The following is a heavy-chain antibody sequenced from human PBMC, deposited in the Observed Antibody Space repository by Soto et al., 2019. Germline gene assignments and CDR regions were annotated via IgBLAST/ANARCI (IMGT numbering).Heavy chain of an antibody. CDR3: ARDRVESGYPEYFQH. CDR1: GFTVSSNY. V-gene: IGHV3-53*01. D-gene: IGHD3-22*01. J-gene: IGHJ1*01. Sequence: EVQLVESGGGLIQPGGSLRLSCAASGFTVSSNYMSWVRPAPGKGLEWVSVIYSGGSTYYADSVKGRFTISRDNSKNTLYLQMNSLRAEDTAVYYCARDRVESGYPEYFQHWGQGTLVTVSS. CDR2: IYSGGST.